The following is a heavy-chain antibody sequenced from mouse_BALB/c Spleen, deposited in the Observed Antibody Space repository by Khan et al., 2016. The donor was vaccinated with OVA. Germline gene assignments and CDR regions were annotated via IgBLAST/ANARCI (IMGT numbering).Heavy chain of an antibody. CDR1: GLNIKDTY. Sequence: EVQLPQSGAELVKSGATVKLSCTTSGLNIKDTYMHWRKEWPEKGLEGSGRIDPPNGNNKNDPKFQCKAPITADTSSNTAYLQLSSLTSEDTAVYYCARMARKWGQGTTLTVSS. CDR2: IDPPNGNN. V-gene: IGHV14-3*02. CDR3: ARMARK. J-gene: IGHJ2*01.